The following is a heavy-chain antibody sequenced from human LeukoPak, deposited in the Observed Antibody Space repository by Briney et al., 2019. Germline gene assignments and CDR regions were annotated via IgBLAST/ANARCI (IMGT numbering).Heavy chain of an antibody. CDR1: GYSISSGYY. Sequence: SETLSLTCAVSGYSISSGYYWGWIRQPPGKGLEWIGSIYHSGSTYYNPSPKNRVTISVDTSKNQFSLKLSSVTAADTAVYYCARVGLAVADYWGQGTLVTVSS. CDR3: ARVGLAVADY. J-gene: IGHJ4*02. CDR2: IYHSGST. V-gene: IGHV4-38-2*01. D-gene: IGHD6-19*01.